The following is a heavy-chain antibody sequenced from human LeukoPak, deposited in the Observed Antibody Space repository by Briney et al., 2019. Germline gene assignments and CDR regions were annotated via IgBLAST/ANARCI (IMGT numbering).Heavy chain of an antibody. CDR3: AKYASSTNYYFGMDV. D-gene: IGHD2-2*01. Sequence: GSLRLSCAASGFTFSSYGMHWVRQAPGKGLEWVAVIWYDGSNKYYADSVKGRFTISRDNSKKTLYLQMNSLRAEDTAVYYCAKYASSTNYYFGMDVWGQGATVTVSS. CDR1: GFTFSSYG. CDR2: IWYDGSNK. V-gene: IGHV3-33*06. J-gene: IGHJ6*02.